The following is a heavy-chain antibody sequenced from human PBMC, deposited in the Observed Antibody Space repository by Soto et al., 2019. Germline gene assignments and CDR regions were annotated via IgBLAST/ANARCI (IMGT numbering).Heavy chain of an antibody. J-gene: IGHJ4*02. D-gene: IGHD3-16*02. CDR3: ARELRLGELSLYRYIDY. Sequence: QVQLQESGPGLVKPSGTLSLTCAVSGGSISSSNWWSWVRQPPGKGLEWIGEIYHSGSTNYNPSLKSRVTISVDKPKNQFSLKLSSVTAADTAVYYCARELRLGELSLYRYIDYWGQGTLVTVSS. V-gene: IGHV4-4*02. CDR1: GGSISSSNW. CDR2: IYHSGST.